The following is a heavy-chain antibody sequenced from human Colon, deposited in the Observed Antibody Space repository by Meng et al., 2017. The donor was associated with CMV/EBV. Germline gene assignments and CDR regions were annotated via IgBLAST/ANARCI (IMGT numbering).Heavy chain of an antibody. CDR1: GYTFTANH. D-gene: IGHD6-13*01. Sequence: QVQLVQSGTEVKKTWASVKVSCKTSGYTFTANHLHWVRQAPGQGLEWMGWIYPQDGGTYFAQKFQDRVTLTRDTSITTAYMELSGLTSDDTAIYYCVRESWYFDFWGEGTLVTVSS. CDR3: VRESWYFDF. CDR2: IYPQDGGT. V-gene: IGHV1-2*02. J-gene: IGHJ4*02.